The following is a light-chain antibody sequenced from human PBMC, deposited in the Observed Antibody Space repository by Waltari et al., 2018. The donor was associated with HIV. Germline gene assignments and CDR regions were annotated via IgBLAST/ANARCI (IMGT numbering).Light chain of an antibody. CDR2: DVI. V-gene: IGLV2-14*03. Sequence: QSALTQPASVSGSPGQSITISSTGTSSDIGGYNYVSWYQQHPGKPPKVLIYDVINRPSGISGRFSGSKSGSTASLTISGLQAEDEADYYCASYTARSIPWVFGGGTKLTVV. J-gene: IGLJ3*02. CDR3: ASYTARSIPWV. CDR1: SSDIGGYNY.